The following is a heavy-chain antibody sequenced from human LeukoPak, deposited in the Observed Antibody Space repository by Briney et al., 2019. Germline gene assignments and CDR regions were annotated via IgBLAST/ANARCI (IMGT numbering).Heavy chain of an antibody. D-gene: IGHD3-22*01. CDR1: GASINSSNW. J-gene: IGHJ3*01. CDR2: IYQSGST. Sequence: SETLSLTCAVSGASINSSNWWSWVRQSPGKGLEWTGEIYQSGSTNYNPSLKSRVTISVDKSKNQFSLKVTSVTAADTAMYYCARDQRYYDSSGYPEDGFDVWGQGTMVTVSS. V-gene: IGHV4-4*02. CDR3: ARDQRYYDSSGYPEDGFDV.